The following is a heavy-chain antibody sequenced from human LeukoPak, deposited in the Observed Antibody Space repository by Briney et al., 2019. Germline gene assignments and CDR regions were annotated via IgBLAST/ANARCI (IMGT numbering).Heavy chain of an antibody. CDR1: GYTFTSYG. CDR2: ISAYNGNT. D-gene: IGHD3-16*02. CDR3: ARDSADTYYDYVWGSYRYINY. Sequence: ASVKVSCKASGYTFTSYGISWVRQAPGQGREWMGWISAYNGNTNYAQKLQGRVTMTTDTSTSTAYMELRSLRSDDTAVYYCARDSADTYYDYVWGSYRYINYWGQGTLVTVSS. J-gene: IGHJ4*02. V-gene: IGHV1-18*01.